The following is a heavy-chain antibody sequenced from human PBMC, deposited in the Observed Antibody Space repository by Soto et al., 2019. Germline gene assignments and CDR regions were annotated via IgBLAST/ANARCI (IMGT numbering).Heavy chain of an antibody. J-gene: IGHJ6*02. D-gene: IGHD2-2*01. CDR2: INHSGST. CDR1: GGSFSGYY. CDR3: ARAYCSSTSCRYYGMDV. Sequence: SETLSLTCAVYGGSFSGYYWSWIRQPPGKGLEWIGEINHSGSTNYNPSLKSRVTISVDTSKNQFSLKLSSVTAADTAVYYCARAYCSSTSCRYYGMDVWGQGTTVTVSS. V-gene: IGHV4-34*01.